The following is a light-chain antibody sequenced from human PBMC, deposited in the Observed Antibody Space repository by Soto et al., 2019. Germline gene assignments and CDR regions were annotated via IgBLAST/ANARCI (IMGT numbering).Light chain of an antibody. Sequence: QSVLTQPPSASGTPGQRVTISCSGSSSNIGSNYVYWYQQVPGTAPKLLLYRNNQRPSGVPDRFSGSKSGTSASLAISGLLSEDEADYYCAVWDDSLSGLWVFCGGTKLTVL. V-gene: IGLV1-47*01. CDR2: RNN. CDR1: SSNIGSNY. CDR3: AVWDDSLSGLWV. J-gene: IGLJ3*02.